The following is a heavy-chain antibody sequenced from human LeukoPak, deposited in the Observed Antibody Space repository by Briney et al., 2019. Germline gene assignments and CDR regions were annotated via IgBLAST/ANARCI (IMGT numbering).Heavy chain of an antibody. Sequence: GGSLRLSCSASGFTFSSYSMNWVRQAPGKGLEWVSSISSSSYIYYADSVKGRFTISRDNAKNSLYLQMNSLRAEDTAVYYCARDRRDYDSSGYYDYYYYYGMDVWGQGTTVTVSS. CDR3: ARDRRDYDSSGYYDYYYYYGMDV. V-gene: IGHV3-21*01. D-gene: IGHD3-22*01. CDR1: GFTFSSYS. CDR2: ISSSSYI. J-gene: IGHJ6*02.